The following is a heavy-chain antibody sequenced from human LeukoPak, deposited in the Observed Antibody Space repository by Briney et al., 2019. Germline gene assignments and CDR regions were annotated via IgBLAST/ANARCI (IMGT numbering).Heavy chain of an antibody. V-gene: IGHV3-23*01. D-gene: IGHD3-10*01. CDR3: AKEHPGITMVRGVPMYSFDY. CDR1: GFTFSSDA. CDR2: ISGRGGST. Sequence: GGSLKLSCAASGFTFSSDAMSWVRQAPGKGLEWVSAISGRGGSTYYADSVKGRFTISRDNSKNTLYLQMNSLRAEDTAVYYCAKEHPGITMVRGVPMYSFDYWGQGTLVTVSS. J-gene: IGHJ4*02.